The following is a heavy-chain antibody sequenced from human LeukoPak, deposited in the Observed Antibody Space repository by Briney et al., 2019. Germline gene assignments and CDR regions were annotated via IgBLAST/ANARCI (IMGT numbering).Heavy chain of an antibody. Sequence: PGGSLRLSCAASGFTFSSYWMSWVRQAPGKGLKWVANIKQDGSEKYYVDSVKGRFTISRDNAKNSLYLQMNSLRAEDTAVYYCARDTIFGADYFDYWGQGTLVTVSS. CDR1: GFTFSSYW. D-gene: IGHD3-3*01. CDR3: ARDTIFGADYFDY. V-gene: IGHV3-7*01. CDR2: IKQDGSEK. J-gene: IGHJ4*02.